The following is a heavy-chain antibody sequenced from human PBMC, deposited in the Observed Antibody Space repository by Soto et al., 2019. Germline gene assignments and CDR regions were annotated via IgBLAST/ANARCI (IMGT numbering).Heavy chain of an antibody. V-gene: IGHV4-31*11. J-gene: IGHJ5*02. CDR3: ARAVAVAGREDYNWFDP. Sequence: SETLSLTCANTGGSITSGAYFWTWIRQLPGKGLEWIGHISYSGNTDYNPSLKSRVTLSRDTSKNQFSLKLSSVTAADTAVYYCARAVAVAGREDYNWFDPWGQGTLVTVSS. D-gene: IGHD6-19*01. CDR2: ISYSGNT. CDR1: GGSITSGAYF.